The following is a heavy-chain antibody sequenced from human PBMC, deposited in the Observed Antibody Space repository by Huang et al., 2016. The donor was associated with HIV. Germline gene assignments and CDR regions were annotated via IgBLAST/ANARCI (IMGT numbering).Heavy chain of an antibody. Sequence: QVQLVESGGGVVQPGRSLSLSCEASGLPFTAYAMHWVRQAPGKGLEWVAVISYEGSDKYYGDSVKGRFTISRDNSKDTLYLQMNSLRAEDTAVYYCAREVVAADFWGQGTLVTVTS. CDR2: ISYEGSDK. D-gene: IGHD2-15*01. V-gene: IGHV3-30-3*01. J-gene: IGHJ4*02. CDR1: GLPFTAYA. CDR3: AREVVAADF.